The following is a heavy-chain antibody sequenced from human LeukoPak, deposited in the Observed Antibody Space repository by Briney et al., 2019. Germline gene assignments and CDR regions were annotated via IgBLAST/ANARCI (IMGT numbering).Heavy chain of an antibody. J-gene: IGHJ3*02. V-gene: IGHV1-46*01. D-gene: IGHD3-22*01. CDR1: GYTFTSYY. CDR3: ARLMDYYDIASAFDI. Sequence: ASVKVSYKASGYTFTSYYMHWVRQAPGQGLEWMGIINPSGGSTSYAQKFQGRVTMTRDTSTSTVYMELSSLRSEDTAVYYCARLMDYYDIASAFDIWGQGTMVTVSS. CDR2: INPSGGST.